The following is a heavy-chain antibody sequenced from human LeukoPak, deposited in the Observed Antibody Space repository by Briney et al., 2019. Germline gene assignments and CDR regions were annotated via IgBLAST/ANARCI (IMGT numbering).Heavy chain of an antibody. CDR3: ARDRTYYDFWSGYFGRLDY. Sequence: SETLSLTCAVYGGSFSGYYWSWIRQPPGKGLEWIGEINHSGSTNYNPSLKSRVTISVDTSKNQFSLKLSSVTAADTAVYYCARDRTYYDFWSGYFGRLDYWGQGTLVTVS. V-gene: IGHV4-34*01. D-gene: IGHD3-3*01. J-gene: IGHJ4*02. CDR1: GGSFSGYY. CDR2: INHSGST.